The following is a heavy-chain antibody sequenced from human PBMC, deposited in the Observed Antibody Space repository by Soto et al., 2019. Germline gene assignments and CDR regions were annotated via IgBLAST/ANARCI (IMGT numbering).Heavy chain of an antibody. CDR2: TYYRSKWYN. D-gene: IGHD6-13*01. J-gene: IGHJ6*02. V-gene: IGHV6-1*01. CDR3: ARLSIIGTAAGRHSYYYYGMDV. CDR1: GDSVSSNSAA. Sequence: SQTLSLTCAISGDSVSSNSAAWNWIRQSPSRGLEWLRRTYYRSKWYNDYAVSVKSRITINPDTSKNQFSLQLNSVTPEDTAVYYCARLSIIGTAAGRHSYYYYGMDVWGQETTVTVSS.